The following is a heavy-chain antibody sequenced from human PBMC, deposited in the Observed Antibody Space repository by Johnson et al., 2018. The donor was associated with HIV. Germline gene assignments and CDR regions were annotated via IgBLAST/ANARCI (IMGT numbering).Heavy chain of an antibody. CDR3: AKDIGYDSSGNAFDI. D-gene: IGHD3-22*01. CDR1: GFTFSNYG. J-gene: IGHJ3*02. Sequence: QVQLVESGGGVVPPGRSLRLSCVASGFTFSNYGMHWVRQAPGKGLEWVAAVWYDGSNKYYADSVKGRFTISRDNAKNSLYLQMNSLRAEDTALYYCAKDIGYDSSGNAFDIWGQGTMVTVSS. V-gene: IGHV3-33*03. CDR2: VWYDGSNK.